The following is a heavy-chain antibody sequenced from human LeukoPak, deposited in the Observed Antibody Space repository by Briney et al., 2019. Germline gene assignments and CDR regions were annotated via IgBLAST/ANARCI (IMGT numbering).Heavy chain of an antibody. V-gene: IGHV3-53*01. Sequence: GGSLRLSCAASGFTVSSNNINWVRQAPGKGLEWVSVIYSGGKTYYADSVKGRFTISRDNSKNTLYLQMNSLRAEDMAVYYCAREKNLGTWGQGTLVTVSS. CDR1: GFTVSSNN. CDR3: AREKNLGT. J-gene: IGHJ4*02. CDR2: IYSGGKT. D-gene: IGHD1-14*01.